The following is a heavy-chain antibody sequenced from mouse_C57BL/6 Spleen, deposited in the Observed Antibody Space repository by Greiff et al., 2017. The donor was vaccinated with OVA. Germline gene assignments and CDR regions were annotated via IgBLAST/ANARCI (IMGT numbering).Heavy chain of an antibody. V-gene: IGHV1-61*01. D-gene: IGHD3-3*01. J-gene: IGHJ2*01. Sequence: QVHVKQPGAELVRPGSSVKLSCKASGYTFTSYWMDWVKQRPGQGLEWIGNIYPSDSENHYNQKFKDKATLTVDKSSSTAYMQLSSLTSEDSAVYYCARGDRGYFDYWGQGTTLTVSS. CDR2: IYPSDSEN. CDR1: GYTFTSYW. CDR3: ARGDRGYFDY.